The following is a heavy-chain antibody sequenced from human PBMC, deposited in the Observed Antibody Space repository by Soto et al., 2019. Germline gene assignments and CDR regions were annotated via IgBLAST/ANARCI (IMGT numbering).Heavy chain of an antibody. CDR2: MTYDGSNE. V-gene: IGHV3-30*18. J-gene: IGHJ4*02. CDR3: TKDGSHTFDY. Sequence: QVQLVESGGGVVQPGRSLRLSCAASGFTFSHYAMHWVRQAPGKGLERVALMTYDGSNEYYADSVKGRFTISRYNSKNMVYLLMNHLRAEDTAVYYCTKDGSHTFDYWGQGTLVTVSS. CDR1: GFTFSHYA. D-gene: IGHD1-26*01.